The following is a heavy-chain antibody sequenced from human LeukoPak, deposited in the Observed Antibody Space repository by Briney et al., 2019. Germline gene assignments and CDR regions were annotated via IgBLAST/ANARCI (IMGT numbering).Heavy chain of an antibody. CDR3: ARGDHILTGYYAFDY. V-gene: IGHV3-74*01. CDR1: GFTFSSYW. Sequence: GSLRLSCAASGFTFSSYWMHWVRQAPGKGLVWVSRINSDGSSTRYADSVRGRFTISRDNAKNTLYLQMNSLRAEDTAVYYCARGDHILTGYYAFDYWGQGILVTVSS. D-gene: IGHD3-9*01. J-gene: IGHJ4*02. CDR2: INSDGSST.